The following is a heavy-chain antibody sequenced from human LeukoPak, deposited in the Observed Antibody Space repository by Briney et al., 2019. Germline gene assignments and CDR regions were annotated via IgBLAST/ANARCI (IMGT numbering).Heavy chain of an antibody. J-gene: IGHJ6*03. V-gene: IGHV3-9*01. CDR2: INWNSDSI. CDR1: GFTFDDYA. Sequence: GRSLRLSCAVSGFTFDDYAMHWVRQVPGKGLEWVSGINWNSDSIGYADSVKGRFTTSRDNAKNSLYLQMNSLRAEDTAVYYCARDRGSRGGYHMDVWGKGTTVTVSS. CDR3: ARDRGSRGGYHMDV. D-gene: IGHD6-13*01.